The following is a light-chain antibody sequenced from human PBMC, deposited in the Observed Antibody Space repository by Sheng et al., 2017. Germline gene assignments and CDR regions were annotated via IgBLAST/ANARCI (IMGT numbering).Light chain of an antibody. V-gene: IGLV1-44*01. Sequence: QSVLTQPPLSVWDPRGQRVTISCSGSSSNIGSNTVNWYQXLPGTAPNSSSIILINGPQGSLPISGSKSGTSASLAISGLQSEDEADYYCAVWDDNLNGVFGGGTELTVL. CDR3: AVWDDNLNGV. CDR2: IL. CDR1: SSNIGSNT. J-gene: IGLJ3*02.